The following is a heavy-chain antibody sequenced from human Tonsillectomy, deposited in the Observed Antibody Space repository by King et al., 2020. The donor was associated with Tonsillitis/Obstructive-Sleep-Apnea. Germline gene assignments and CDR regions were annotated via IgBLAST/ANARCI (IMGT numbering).Heavy chain of an antibody. Sequence: EVQLVESGAEVKKPGESLKISCKGSGYSFTSYWIGWVRQMPGKGLEWMGIIYPGDSDTRYSPSFQGQVTISAEKSISTAYLQWSSLKASDTAMYYCARTHCSSTSCYGEDAFDIWGQGTMVTVSS. J-gene: IGHJ3*02. V-gene: IGHV5-51*01. CDR2: IYPGDSDT. CDR3: ARTHCSSTSCYGEDAFDI. CDR1: GYSFTSYW. D-gene: IGHD2-2*01.